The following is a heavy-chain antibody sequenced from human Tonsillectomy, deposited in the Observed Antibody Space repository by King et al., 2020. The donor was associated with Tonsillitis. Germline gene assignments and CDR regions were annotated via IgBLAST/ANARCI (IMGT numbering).Heavy chain of an antibody. D-gene: IGHD6-19*01. Sequence: QLVQSGAEVKKPGASVKVSCKASGYTFTSYAMHWVRQAPGQRLEWMGWINAGNGNTKCSQKFQGRVTITRDTSASTAYMELSSLRSEDTAVYYCARVEKYSSGWYGSSYWYFDLWGRGTLVTVSS. CDR2: INAGNGNT. CDR3: ARVEKYSSGWYGSSYWYFDL. J-gene: IGHJ2*01. V-gene: IGHV1-3*01. CDR1: GYTFTSYA.